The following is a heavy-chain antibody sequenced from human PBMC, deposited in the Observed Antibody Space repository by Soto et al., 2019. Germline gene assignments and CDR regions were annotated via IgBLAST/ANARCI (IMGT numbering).Heavy chain of an antibody. D-gene: IGHD6-13*01. Sequence: QVQLVQSGAEVKKPGSSVKVSCKASGGTFSSYAISWVRQAPGQGLEWMGGIIPIFGTANYAQKFQGRVTITADESTSTAYMELSSLRSEDTAVYYCAGGKASIAAAGTTTQTSFDYWGQGTLVTVSS. J-gene: IGHJ4*02. CDR1: GGTFSSYA. CDR3: AGGKASIAAAGTTTQTSFDY. CDR2: IIPIFGTA. V-gene: IGHV1-69*12.